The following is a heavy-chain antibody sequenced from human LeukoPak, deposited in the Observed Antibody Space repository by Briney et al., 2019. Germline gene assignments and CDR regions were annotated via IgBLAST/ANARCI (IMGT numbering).Heavy chain of an antibody. D-gene: IGHD5-12*01. J-gene: IGHJ4*02. CDR3: ARGGLSDDFDY. Sequence: SETLSLTCTVSGGSISSYYWSWIRQPPGKGLEWIGYIYYSGSTNYNPSLKSRVTISVDTSKNQFSLKLSSVTAADTAVYYCARGGLSDDFDYWGQGTLVTVSS. V-gene: IGHV4-59*08. CDR1: GGSISSYY. CDR2: IYYSGST.